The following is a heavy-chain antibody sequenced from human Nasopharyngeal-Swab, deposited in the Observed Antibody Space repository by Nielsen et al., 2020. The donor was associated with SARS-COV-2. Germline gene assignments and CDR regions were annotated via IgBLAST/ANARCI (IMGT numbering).Heavy chain of an antibody. D-gene: IGHD3-10*01. CDR2: IYSGGTT. CDR3: ARAPDSSTYGLRY. V-gene: IGHV3-53*01. J-gene: IGHJ4*02. Sequence: GESLKISCAASGFTVSSNYMSWVRQAPGKGLEWVSVIYSGGTTYYADSVKGRFTISRDNVKNSLYLQMNSLRDEDTAVYYCARAPDSSTYGLRYWGLGTLVTVSS. CDR1: GFTVSSNY.